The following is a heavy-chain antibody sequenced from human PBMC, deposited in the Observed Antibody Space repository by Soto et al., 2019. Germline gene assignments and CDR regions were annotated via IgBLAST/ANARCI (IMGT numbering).Heavy chain of an antibody. CDR2: INHSGST. CDR3: ARRGWSQYYYYMDV. D-gene: IGHD6-19*01. Sequence: SETLSLTCAVYGGSFSGYYWNWIRKPPGKGLEWIGEINHSGSTNYNPSLKSRVTISVDTSKNQFSLKLSSVTAADTAVYYCARRGWSQYYYYMDVWGKGTTVTVSS. CDR1: GGSFSGYY. J-gene: IGHJ6*03. V-gene: IGHV4-34*01.